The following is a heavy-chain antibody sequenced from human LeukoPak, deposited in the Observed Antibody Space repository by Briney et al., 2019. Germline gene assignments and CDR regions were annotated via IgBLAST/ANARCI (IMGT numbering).Heavy chain of an antibody. CDR3: AKVSMPIVVVISKSYYFDY. CDR2: ISGDGGST. V-gene: IGHV3-43*02. J-gene: IGHJ4*02. D-gene: IGHD3-22*01. CDR1: GFTFDDYA. Sequence: QPGGSLRLSCAASGFTFDDYAMPWVRQAPGKGLEWVSLISGDGGSTYYADSVKGRFTISRDNSKNSLYLQMNSLRTEDTALYYCAKVSMPIVVVISKSYYFDYWGQGTLVTVSS.